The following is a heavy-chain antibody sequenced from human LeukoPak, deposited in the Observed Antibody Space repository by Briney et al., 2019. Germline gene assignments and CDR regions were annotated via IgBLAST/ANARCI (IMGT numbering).Heavy chain of an antibody. V-gene: IGHV4-30-2*01. CDR2: IYHSGST. J-gene: IGHJ3*02. Sequence: SQTLSLTCTVSGGSISSGGYYWSWIRQPPGKGLEWIGYIYHSGSTYYNPSLKSRVTISVDRSKNQFSLKLSSVTAADTAVYYCARAPPFSLAFDIWGQGTMVTVSS. D-gene: IGHD3-16*02. CDR1: GGSISSGGYY. CDR3: ARAPPFSLAFDI.